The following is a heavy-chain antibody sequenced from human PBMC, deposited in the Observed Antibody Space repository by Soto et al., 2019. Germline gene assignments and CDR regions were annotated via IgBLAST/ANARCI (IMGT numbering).Heavy chain of an antibody. CDR3: ARRKERSGPHYFDY. CDR1: GYTFTTYD. D-gene: IGHD6-25*01. Sequence: GSGKVSCKASGYTFTTYDVSWVRQASGQGLEWMGWMNPSNGNTGYAQKFQGRVTMTRNTSISTVYMELSGLRPDDTAVYYCARRKERSGPHYFDYWGQGXRVTVYS. CDR2: MNPSNGNT. J-gene: IGHJ4*02. V-gene: IGHV1-8*02.